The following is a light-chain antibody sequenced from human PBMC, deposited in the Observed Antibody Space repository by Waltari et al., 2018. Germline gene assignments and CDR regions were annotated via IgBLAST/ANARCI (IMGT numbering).Light chain of an antibody. CDR3: GSYTLINTIVV. V-gene: IGLV2-14*01. Sequence: QSALTQPASVSGSPGPSITISCTGTSSDVGGYNYVSLYQQHPGKAPKLIIYEVSNRPSGVSSRFSGSKSGNTASLTISGLQAEDEADYFCGSYTLINTIVVFGTGTKVTVL. CDR1: SSDVGGYNY. CDR2: EVS. J-gene: IGLJ1*01.